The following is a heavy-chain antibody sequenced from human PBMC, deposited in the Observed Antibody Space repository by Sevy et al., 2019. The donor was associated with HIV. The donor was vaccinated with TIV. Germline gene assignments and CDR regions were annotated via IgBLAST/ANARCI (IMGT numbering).Heavy chain of an antibody. D-gene: IGHD4-17*01. J-gene: IGHJ4*02. CDR3: ASSSEGDYRGDHFDS. Sequence: GGSLRLSCVASGFTFSSFYMSWVRQAPGKGLEWVANIDPDGSEKYYVDSVQGRFTISRENAKNSLFLQGNSLRAEDMAVYFCASSSEGDYRGDHFDSWGQGTQVTVSS. V-gene: IGHV3-7*03. CDR2: IDPDGSEK. CDR1: GFTFSSFY.